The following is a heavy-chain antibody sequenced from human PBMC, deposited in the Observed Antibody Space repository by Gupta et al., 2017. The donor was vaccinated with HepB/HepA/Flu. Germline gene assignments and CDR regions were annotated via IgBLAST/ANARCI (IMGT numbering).Heavy chain of an antibody. CDR2: IWYDGSNK. J-gene: IGHJ6*02. V-gene: IGHV3-33*01. D-gene: IGHD6-19*01. CDR3: ARGGLSYGGWYVLGMDV. Sequence: QVQLVESGGGVVQPGRSLGLSCAGSGFTFSSYGMHWVRQAPGKGLEWVAVIWYDGSNKYYADSVKGRFTISRDNSKNTLYLQMNSLRAEDTAVYYCARGGLSYGGWYVLGMDVWGQGTTVTVSS. CDR1: GFTFSSYG.